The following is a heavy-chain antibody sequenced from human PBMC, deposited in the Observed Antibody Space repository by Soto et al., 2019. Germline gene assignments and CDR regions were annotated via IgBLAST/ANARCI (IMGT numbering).Heavy chain of an antibody. Sequence: GALRLSCAASGFTFTRYSMNWVRQAPGKGLEWVSSISSTTNYIYYADSMKGRFTVSRDNAKNSVYLEMNSLSAEDTAVYYCARESEDLTSNFDYWGQGTLVTVSS. CDR2: ISSTTNYI. J-gene: IGHJ4*02. CDR1: GFTFTRYS. CDR3: ARESEDLTSNFDY. V-gene: IGHV3-21*01.